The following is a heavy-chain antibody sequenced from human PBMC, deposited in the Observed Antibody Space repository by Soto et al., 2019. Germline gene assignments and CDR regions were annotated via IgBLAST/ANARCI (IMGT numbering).Heavy chain of an antibody. D-gene: IGHD3-22*01. CDR1: GRSISSHY. CDR2: IYNTWNT. J-gene: IGHJ4*02. CDR3: ARGVYYDSRAYRY. Sequence: SETLSLTCSVSGRSISSHYWIWIRQPPGKGMEWIGYIYNTWNTNYNPSHKSRVTISVDTSKNQFPLKLRSVTAADTAVYYGARGVYYDSRAYRYWGQGNLVTISS. V-gene: IGHV4-59*11.